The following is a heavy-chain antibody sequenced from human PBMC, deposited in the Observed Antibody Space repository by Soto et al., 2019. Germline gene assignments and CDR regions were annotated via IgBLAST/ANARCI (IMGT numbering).Heavy chain of an antibody. V-gene: IGHV3-43*01. J-gene: IGHJ4*02. CDR3: AKDTDYVIDY. CDR1: GFTFDHNT. Sequence: EVQLVESGGVVVQPGESLRLSCAASGFTFDHNTMHWVRQAPGKGLEWVSLINLNGGTSYADSVKGRFTISRDNRRNFLYLQMNSLRTEDTALYYCAKDTDYVIDYWGQGTLVTVSS. D-gene: IGHD4-17*01. CDR2: INLNGGT.